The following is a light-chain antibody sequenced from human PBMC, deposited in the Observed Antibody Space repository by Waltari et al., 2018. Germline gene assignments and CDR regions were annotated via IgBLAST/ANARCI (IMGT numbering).Light chain of an antibody. CDR3: QQYYHWVA. CDR2: GAS. J-gene: IGKJ4*01. V-gene: IGKV3-15*01. CDR1: ESVSSN. Sequence: EIVMTQSPATLSVSPGERATLSCRASESVSSNVAWYQQKPGQAPRLLIYGASTRATGVLAKFRGSGSGTDFTLTISSLQSEDFAVYYCQQYYHWVAFGGGTWVQIK.